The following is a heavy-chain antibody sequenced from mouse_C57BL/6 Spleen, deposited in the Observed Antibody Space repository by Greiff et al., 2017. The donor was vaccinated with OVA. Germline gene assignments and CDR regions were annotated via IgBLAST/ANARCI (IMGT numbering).Heavy chain of an antibody. CDR1: GYTFTSYW. CDR3: AREGGSSYVMDAMDY. CDR2: INPSNGGT. D-gene: IGHD1-1*01. V-gene: IGHV1-53*01. Sequence: QVQLQQPGTELVKPGASVKLSCKASGYTFTSYWMHWVKQRPGQGLEWIGNINPSNGGTNSNEKFKSKATLTVDKSSSTAYMQLSSLTSEDSAVYYCAREGGSSYVMDAMDYWGQGTSVTVSS. J-gene: IGHJ4*01.